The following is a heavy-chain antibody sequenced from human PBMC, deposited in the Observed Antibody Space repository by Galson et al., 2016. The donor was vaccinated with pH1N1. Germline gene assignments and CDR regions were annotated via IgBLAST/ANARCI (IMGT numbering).Heavy chain of an antibody. CDR1: GDSVSSRSGT. D-gene: IGHD3-3*01. CDR3: AREVWLRRGYYIDH. J-gene: IGHJ4*02. Sequence: CAISGDSVSSRSGTWNWIRQSPRRGLEWLGRIYHRSKWYYEYAPSLQGRLRISPDTSSNQMSLHLNSVTLDDAAVYYCAREVWLRRGYYIDHWGQGSLVTVSS. CDR2: IYHRSKWYY. V-gene: IGHV6-1*01.